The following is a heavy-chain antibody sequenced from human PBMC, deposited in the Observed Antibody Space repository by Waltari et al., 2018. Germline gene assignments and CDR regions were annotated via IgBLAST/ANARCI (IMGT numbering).Heavy chain of an antibody. CDR3: ARHWKKSGYRFDP. Sequence: QLQLQESGPGLVKPSETLSLTCTVSCGSISSSSYYWGWIRQSPGKGLEWIGSIYYSGSTYYNPTLKSRVTISGDTSKNQFSLKLSSVTAADTAVYYCARHWKKSGYRFDPWGQGTLVTVSS. J-gene: IGHJ5*02. CDR2: IYYSGST. D-gene: IGHD5-12*01. CDR1: CGSISSSSYY. V-gene: IGHV4-39*01.